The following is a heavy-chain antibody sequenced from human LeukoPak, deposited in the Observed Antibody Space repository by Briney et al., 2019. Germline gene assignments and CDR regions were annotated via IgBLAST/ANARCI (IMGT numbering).Heavy chain of an antibody. J-gene: IGHJ4*02. CDR3: ARGVGRVGGTFDL. Sequence: GGSLRLSCVASEFSLGVFVMIWVRQAPGKGLEWISYITASSSATYYAEAVKGRFTISRDNAEDSLYLQMNSLRVEDTAVYYCARGVGRVGGTFDLWGQGPLVTVSP. CDR2: ITASSSAT. CDR1: EFSLGVFV. V-gene: IGHV3-48*01. D-gene: IGHD1-26*01.